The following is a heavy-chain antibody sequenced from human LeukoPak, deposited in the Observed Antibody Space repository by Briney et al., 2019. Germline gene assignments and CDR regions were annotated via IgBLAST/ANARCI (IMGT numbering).Heavy chain of an antibody. D-gene: IGHD2-15*01. V-gene: IGHV3-48*03. J-gene: IGHJ4*02. CDR2: ISRSGSTK. CDR1: GFTFSSYE. Sequence: GGSLRHSCAASGFTFSSYEMNWVRQAPGKGLEWVSYISRSGSTKYYPDSVKGRFTISRDNAKNSLHLQMNSLRPQEPALYYFARDSDCSGGSCYSYYFDYWGQGTLVTVSS. CDR3: ARDSDCSGGSCYSYYFDY.